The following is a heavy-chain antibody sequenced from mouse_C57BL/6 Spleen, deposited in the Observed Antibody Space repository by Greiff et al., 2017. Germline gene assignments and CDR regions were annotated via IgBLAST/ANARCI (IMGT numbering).Heavy chain of an antibody. V-gene: IGHV1-80*01. CDR3: ARGAYYNNYFDY. D-gene: IGHD2-12*01. Sequence: VQLQQSGAELVKPGASVKISCKASGYAFSSYRMNWVKQRPGKGLEWIGQIYPGDGDTNYNGKFKGKATLTADKSSSTAYMQLSSLTSEDSAVYFCARGAYYNNYFDYWGQGTTLTVSS. CDR1: GYAFSSYR. J-gene: IGHJ2*01. CDR2: IYPGDGDT.